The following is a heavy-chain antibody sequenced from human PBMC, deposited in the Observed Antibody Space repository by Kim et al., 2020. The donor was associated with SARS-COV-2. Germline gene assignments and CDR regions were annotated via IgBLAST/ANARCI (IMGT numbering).Heavy chain of an antibody. D-gene: IGHD1-26*01. J-gene: IGHJ5*02. CDR2: ISSDGGSI. CDR3: SKKPIVGPKATFDP. V-gene: IGHV3-30*18. Sequence: GGSLRLSWAASGFNFNAYGMHWVRQAPGKGLEWVAVISSDGGSIYYADSVKGRFTISRVNSKNTLYLQINSLRDEDTAIYFCSKKPIVGPKATFDPWGQGTLVTVST. CDR1: GFNFNAYG.